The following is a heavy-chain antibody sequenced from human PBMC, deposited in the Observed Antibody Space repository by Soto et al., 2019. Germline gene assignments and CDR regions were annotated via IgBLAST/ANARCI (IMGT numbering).Heavy chain of an antibody. CDR3: ARVYSSSWYLAFDI. CDR2: VYNSGST. CDR1: GGSLSGYY. J-gene: IGHJ3*02. Sequence: PSETLSLTCTVSGGSLSGYYWSWIRQTPGKGLEWIGYVYNSGSTNYNPSLKSRVTISVDKSKNQFSLKLSPVTAADTAVYYCARVYSSSWYLAFDIWGQGTMVTVSS. V-gene: IGHV4-59*12. D-gene: IGHD6-13*01.